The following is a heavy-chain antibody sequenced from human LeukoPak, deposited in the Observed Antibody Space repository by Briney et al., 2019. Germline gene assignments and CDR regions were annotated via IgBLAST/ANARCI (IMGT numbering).Heavy chain of an antibody. CDR3: ARATRDLLLLFDY. J-gene: IGHJ4*02. CDR1: GFTFSSYG. D-gene: IGHD2/OR15-2a*01. V-gene: IGHV3-33*01. Sequence: GGSLRLSCAASGFTFSSYGMHWVRQAPGKGLEWVAVIWYDGSNKYYADSVKGRFTISRDNSKNTLYLQMNSLRAEDTAVYYCARATRDLLLLFDYWGQGTLVTVSS. CDR2: IWYDGSNK.